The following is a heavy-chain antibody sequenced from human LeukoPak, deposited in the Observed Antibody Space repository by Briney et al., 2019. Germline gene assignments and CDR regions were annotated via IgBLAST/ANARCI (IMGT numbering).Heavy chain of an antibody. CDR2: IIPIFGTA. D-gene: IGHD5-18*01. J-gene: IGHJ3*02. V-gene: IGHV1-69*05. CDR3: ARDSDFRGYSYGYGENAFDI. CDR1: GGTFSSYA. Sequence: SVKVSCKASGGTFSSYAISWVRQAPGQGLEWMGRIIPIFGTANYAQKFQGRVTITTDESTSTAYMGLSSLRSEDTAVYYCARDSDFRGYSYGYGENAFDIWGQGTMVTVSS.